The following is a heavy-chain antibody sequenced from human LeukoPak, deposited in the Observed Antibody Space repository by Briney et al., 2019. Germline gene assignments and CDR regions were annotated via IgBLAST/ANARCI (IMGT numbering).Heavy chain of an antibody. Sequence: TSETLSLXCTVSGGSISSYYWSWIRQPPGKGLEWIGYIYYSGSTSYNPSLKSRVTISVDTSKNQFSLKLSSVTAADTAVYYCARGEEQLALFDYWGQGTLVTVSS. V-gene: IGHV4-59*01. D-gene: IGHD6-13*01. CDR2: IYYSGST. J-gene: IGHJ4*02. CDR1: GGSISSYY. CDR3: ARGEEQLALFDY.